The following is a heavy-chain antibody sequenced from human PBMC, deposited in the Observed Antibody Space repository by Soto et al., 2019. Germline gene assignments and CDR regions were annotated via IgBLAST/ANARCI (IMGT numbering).Heavy chain of an antibody. CDR2: VFTTGTT. J-gene: IGHJ5*02. CDR3: ARDFNSIFDDFADMRWNFDP. Sequence: SETLSLTCSVTGGSINNYYWSWVRQSAGKGLEWIGRVFTTGTTDYNPSLKGRVTISVDTSMNQFSLSLRSVTAADTAIYYCARDFNSIFDDFADMRWNFDPWGQGTLVTVPS. V-gene: IGHV4-4*07. CDR1: GGSINNYY. D-gene: IGHD3-3*02.